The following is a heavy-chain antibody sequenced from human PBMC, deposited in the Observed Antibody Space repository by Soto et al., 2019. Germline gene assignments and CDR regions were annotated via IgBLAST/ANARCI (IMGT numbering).Heavy chain of an antibody. CDR2: IWYDGSNK. CDR1: GFTFSSYG. Sequence: QVQLVESGGGVVQPGRSLRLSCAASGFTFSSYGMHWVRQAPGKGLEWVALIWYDGSNKYYADSVKGRFTISRDNSKNTLYLPMNSLRAEHTAVYYCARDQGAYAEYFQHWGHGTLVTLSS. J-gene: IGHJ1*01. CDR3: ARDQGAYAEYFQH. V-gene: IGHV3-33*01.